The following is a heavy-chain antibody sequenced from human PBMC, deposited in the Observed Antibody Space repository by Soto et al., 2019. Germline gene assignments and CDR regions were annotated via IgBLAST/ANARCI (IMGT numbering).Heavy chain of an antibody. Sequence: SETLSLTCTVSGGSISSGGYYWIWIRQHPGKGLEWIGYIYYSGSTYYNPSLKSRVTISVDTSKNQFSLKLSSVTAADTAVYYCATYCSGGSCYPDGIDYWGQGTLVTVS. CDR3: ATYCSGGSCYPDGIDY. J-gene: IGHJ4*02. D-gene: IGHD2-15*01. CDR2: IYYSGST. CDR1: GGSISSGGYY. V-gene: IGHV4-31*03.